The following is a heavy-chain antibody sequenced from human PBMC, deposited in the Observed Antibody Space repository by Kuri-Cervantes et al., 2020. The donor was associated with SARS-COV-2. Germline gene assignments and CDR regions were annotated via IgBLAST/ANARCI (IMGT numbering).Heavy chain of an antibody. D-gene: IGHD5-18*01. Sequence: ASVKVSCKASGYTFTSYGISWVRQAPGQGLEWMGWISAYNGNTNYAQKLQGRVTMTTDTSTSTAYMELRSLRAEDTAVYYCAREDTAPNHYYYGMDVWGQGTTVTVSS. CDR2: ISAYNGNT. V-gene: IGHV1-18*01. J-gene: IGHJ6*02. CDR1: GYTFTSYG. CDR3: AREDTAPNHYYYGMDV.